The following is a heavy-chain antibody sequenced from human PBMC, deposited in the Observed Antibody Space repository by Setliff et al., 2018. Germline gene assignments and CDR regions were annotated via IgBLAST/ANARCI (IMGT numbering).Heavy chain of an antibody. J-gene: IGHJ3*02. CDR3: ARAFGGNSDAFDI. D-gene: IGHD2-21*02. CDR2: INRDGSNI. CDR1: GFTFSNYW. V-gene: IGHV3-74*01. Sequence: VGSLSLSCAASGFTFSNYWMHWVRQAPGKGLVWVSHINRDGSNIRYADSVKGRFTISRDIAKNTLYLQINSLRAEDTAVYYCARAFGGNSDAFDIWGQGTMVTVSS.